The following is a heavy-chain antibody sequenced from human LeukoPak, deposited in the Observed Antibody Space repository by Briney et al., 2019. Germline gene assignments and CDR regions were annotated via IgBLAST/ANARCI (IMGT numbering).Heavy chain of an antibody. CDR1: GYRFTSYW. CDR3: AIGGDSTTSCYRCFDY. D-gene: IGHD2-2*02. CDR2: IYPDDSDT. J-gene: IGHJ4*02. V-gene: IGHV5-51*01. Sequence: PGESLKISCKGSGYRFTSYWIGWVRQMPGKGLEWMGLIYPDDSDTRYSPSFQGQVTISAYKSISTAYLQWSSLKASDTAMYYCAIGGDSTTSCYRCFDYWGQGTLVTVSS.